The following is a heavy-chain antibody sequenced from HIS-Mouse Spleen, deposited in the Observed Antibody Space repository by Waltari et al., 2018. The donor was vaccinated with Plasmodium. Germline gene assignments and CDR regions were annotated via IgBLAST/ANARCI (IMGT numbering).Heavy chain of an antibody. D-gene: IGHD3-10*01. J-gene: IGHJ2*01. V-gene: IGHV4-34*01. Sequence: QVQLQQWGAGLLKPSETLSLTCAVYGGSFSGYYWSWIRQTPGKGLEWIGEINHSGSTNYHPSLKSRVTISVDTSKNQFSLKLSSVTAADTAVYYCARGLRGHYWYFDLWGRGTLVTVSS. CDR1: GGSFSGYY. CDR3: ARGLRGHYWYFDL. CDR2: INHSGST.